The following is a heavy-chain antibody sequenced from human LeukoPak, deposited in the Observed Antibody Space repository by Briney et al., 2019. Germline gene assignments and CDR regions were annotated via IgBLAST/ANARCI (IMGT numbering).Heavy chain of an antibody. V-gene: IGHV4-59*01. CDR2: IYYSGST. J-gene: IGHJ4*02. CDR3: ARVGPYYDFWSGYYTGRSEYYFDY. CDR1: GGSISSYY. D-gene: IGHD3-3*01. Sequence: NPSETLSLTCTVSGGSISSYYWSWIRQPPGKGLEWIGYIYYSGSTNYNPSLKSRVTISVDTSKNQFSPKLSSVTAADTAVYYCARVGPYYDFWSGYYTGRSEYYFDYWGQGTLVTVSS.